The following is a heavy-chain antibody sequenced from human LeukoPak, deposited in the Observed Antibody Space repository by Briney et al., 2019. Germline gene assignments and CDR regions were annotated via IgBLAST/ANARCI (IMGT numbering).Heavy chain of an antibody. CDR3: AKDRVPLAARPLHCDY. J-gene: IGHJ4*02. Sequence: GGSLRFSCAASGFTFSSYAMSWVRQAPGKGLEWVSAISGSGGSTYYADSVKGRFTISRDNSKNTLYLQMNSLRADETAVYYCAKDRVPLAARPLHCDYWGQGTLVTVSS. CDR2: ISGSGGST. V-gene: IGHV3-23*01. D-gene: IGHD6-6*01. CDR1: GFTFSSYA.